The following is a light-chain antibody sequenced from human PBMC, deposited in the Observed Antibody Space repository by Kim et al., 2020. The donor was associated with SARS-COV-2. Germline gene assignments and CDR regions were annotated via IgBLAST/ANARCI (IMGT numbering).Light chain of an antibody. J-gene: IGLJ2*01. CDR3: NSRDSNDNVV. CDR1: SLRSYY. Sequence: VALLQTGRITPPGDSLRSYYATWYQQKTRKAPILLIYVKNNRPSGIPDRFSGSSSGNTASLTITGTQTGDEADYYCNSRDSNDNVVFGGGTQLTVL. CDR2: VKN. V-gene: IGLV3-19*01.